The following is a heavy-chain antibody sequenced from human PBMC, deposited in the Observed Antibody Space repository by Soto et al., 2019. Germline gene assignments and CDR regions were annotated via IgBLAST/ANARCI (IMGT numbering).Heavy chain of an antibody. CDR3: AREAGAEQIDY. D-gene: IGHD3-10*01. CDR2: IYYSGST. J-gene: IGHJ4*02. Sequence: SETLSLTCTVSGGSFSPNYWSWIRQPPGKGLEWIGYIYYSGSTYYNPSLKSRVTISVDTSKNQFSLKLSSVTAADTAVYYCAREAGAEQIDYWGQGTLVTVSS. CDR1: GGSFSPNY. V-gene: IGHV4-59*06.